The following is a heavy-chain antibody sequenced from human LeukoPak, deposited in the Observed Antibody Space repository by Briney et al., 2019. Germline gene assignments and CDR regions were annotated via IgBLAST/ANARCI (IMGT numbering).Heavy chain of an antibody. CDR1: GFTVSSNY. J-gene: IGHJ4*02. D-gene: IGHD3-22*01. Sequence: GGSLRLSCAASGFTVSSNYMSWVRPAPGKGLEWVSVIYSGGSTYYADSVKGRFTISRDNSKNMLYLQMNSLRAEDTAVYYCARDVAPYDSSGYYYTYWGQGTLVTVSS. CDR2: IYSGGST. CDR3: ARDVAPYDSSGYYYTY. V-gene: IGHV3-66*01.